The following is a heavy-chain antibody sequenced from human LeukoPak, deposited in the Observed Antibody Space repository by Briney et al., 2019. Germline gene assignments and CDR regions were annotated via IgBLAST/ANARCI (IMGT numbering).Heavy chain of an antibody. CDR1: GYTFTSYY. CDR3: ATPRGDYYDSSGYYYEGLRAFDI. D-gene: IGHD3-22*01. J-gene: IGHJ3*02. V-gene: IGHV1-69*13. CDR2: IIPIFGTA. Sequence: SVKVSCKASGYTFTSYYMHWVRQAPGQGLEWMGGIIPIFGTANYAQKFQGRVTITADESTSTAYMKLSSLRSEDTAVYYCATPRGDYYDSSGYYYEGLRAFDIWGQGTMVTVSS.